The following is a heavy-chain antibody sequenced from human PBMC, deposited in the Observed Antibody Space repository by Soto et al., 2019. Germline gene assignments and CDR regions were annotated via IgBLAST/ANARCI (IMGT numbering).Heavy chain of an antibody. Sequence: QVQLVQSGAEVKEPGASVKVSCKASGYTFTTFGIIWGRQAPGQGRAWMGWIDPKNGNTKDAQKFQGRVTMTTDTSTSTAYMELRSLRSDDTAVYYCAKEYCDSSRCYLPDYWGQGALVTVSS. J-gene: IGHJ4*02. V-gene: IGHV1-18*01. D-gene: IGHD2-2*01. CDR2: IDPKNGNT. CDR1: GYTFTTFG. CDR3: AKEYCDSSRCYLPDY.